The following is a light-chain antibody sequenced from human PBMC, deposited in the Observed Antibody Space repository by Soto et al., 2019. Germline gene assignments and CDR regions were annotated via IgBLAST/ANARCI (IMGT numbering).Light chain of an antibody. V-gene: IGKV3-11*01. CDR3: QQRSGCSLT. Sequence: EIVLTQSPATLSLSPGERATLSCRASQSVSSYLAWYQQKPGQAPRLLVYDASTRATGIPAGFSVSGSGTDFTLSISSLESEDFSVYFCQQRSGCSLTFSGGTKVEIK. J-gene: IGKJ4*01. CDR1: QSVSSY. CDR2: DAS.